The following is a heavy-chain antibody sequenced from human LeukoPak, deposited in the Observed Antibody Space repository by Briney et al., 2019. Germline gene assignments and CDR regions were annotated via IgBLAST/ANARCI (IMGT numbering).Heavy chain of an antibody. Sequence: GGSLRLSCAASGFTFSSYGMHWVRQAPGKGLEWLTFISYDGSKTYFTASVKGRFTISRDLSKNTLFLQMNSLRPEDTAFYYCARQHITSWFFGFDFWGQGTLVTVSS. J-gene: IGHJ4*02. V-gene: IGHV3-30*03. CDR1: GFTFSSYG. CDR2: ISYDGSKT. D-gene: IGHD3-10*01. CDR3: ARQHITSWFFGFDF.